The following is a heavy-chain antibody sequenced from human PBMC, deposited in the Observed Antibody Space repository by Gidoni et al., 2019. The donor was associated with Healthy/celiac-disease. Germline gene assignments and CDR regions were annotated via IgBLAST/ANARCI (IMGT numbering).Heavy chain of an antibody. D-gene: IGHD3-22*01. CDR1: GFTFSSYS. CDR2: ISSSSSYI. J-gene: IGHJ4*02. V-gene: IGHV3-21*01. CDR3: ALGSYDSSGYSGY. Sequence: EVQLVESGGGLVKPGGSLRLSCAASGFTFSSYSMNWVRQAPGKGLEWVSSISSSSSYIYYADSVKGRFTISRDNAKNSLYLQMNSLRAEDTAVYYCALGSYDSSGYSGYWGQGTLVTVSS.